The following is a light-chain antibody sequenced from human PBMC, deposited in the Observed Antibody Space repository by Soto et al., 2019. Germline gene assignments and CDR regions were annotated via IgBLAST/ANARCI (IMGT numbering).Light chain of an antibody. CDR1: QGVGSW. CDR3: QQTDSFPT. CDR2: AAS. Sequence: DIQMTQSPSSVSASVGDRVTITCRASQGVGSWLAWYQQKPGKAPKLLIYAASSLQNGVPSRFRDSGSATDFTLTISSRQPEDFATYYCQQTDSFPTFGQGNKLEMK. V-gene: IGKV1D-12*01. J-gene: IGKJ2*01.